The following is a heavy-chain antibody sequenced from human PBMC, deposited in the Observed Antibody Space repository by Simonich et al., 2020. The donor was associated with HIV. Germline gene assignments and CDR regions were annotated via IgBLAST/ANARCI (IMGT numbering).Heavy chain of an antibody. D-gene: IGHD3-3*01. J-gene: IGHJ6*03. CDR3: AAGHGLLRFLEWEGTYMDV. Sequence: QVQLQQWGAGLLKPSETLSLTCAVYGGSFSGYYWSWIRQPPGEGLEWIGEINHRGNTIYTPSLQGRVTISVEKSKNQFSLKLSSMTAADTAVYYCAAGHGLLRFLEWEGTYMDVWGKGTTVTVSS. CDR2: INHRGNT. V-gene: IGHV4-34*01. CDR1: GGSFSGYY.